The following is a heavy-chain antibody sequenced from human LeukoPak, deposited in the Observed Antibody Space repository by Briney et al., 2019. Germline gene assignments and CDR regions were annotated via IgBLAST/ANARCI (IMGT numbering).Heavy chain of an antibody. J-gene: IGHJ4*02. CDR2: ITNDGSST. CDR1: GLTFSSHW. CDR3: ARDADGYED. V-gene: IGHV3-74*01. D-gene: IGHD5-24*01. Sequence: PGGSLRLSCAASGLTFSSHWMHWVRQAPGKGLVWVSRITNDGSSTTYADSVKGRFTISRDNAKNMLYLQVNSLRAEDTAMYYCARDADGYEDWGQGTLVIVSS.